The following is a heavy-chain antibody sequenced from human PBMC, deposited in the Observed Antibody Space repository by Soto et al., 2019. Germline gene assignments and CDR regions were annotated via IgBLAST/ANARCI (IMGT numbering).Heavy chain of an antibody. D-gene: IGHD3-22*01. CDR1: GGTFSSYA. CDR2: IIPIFGTA. J-gene: IGHJ4*02. V-gene: IGHV1-69*13. CDR3: ARGRVVVLSTAALGY. Sequence: ASVKVSCKASGGTFSSYAISWGRQAPGQGLEWMGGIIPIFGTANYAQKFQGRVTITADESTSTAYMELSSLNSEDTAVYFCARGRVVVLSTAALGYWGQGTLVTVSS.